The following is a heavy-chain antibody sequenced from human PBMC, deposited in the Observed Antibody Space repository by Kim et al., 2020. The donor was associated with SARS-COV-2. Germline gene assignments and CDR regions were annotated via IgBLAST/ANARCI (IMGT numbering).Heavy chain of an antibody. V-gene: IGHV4-61*01. CDR1: GGSVSSGSYY. J-gene: IGHJ6*02. CDR2: IYYSGST. D-gene: IGHD4-4*01. Sequence: SETLSLTCTVSGGSVSSGSYYWSWIRQPPGKGLEWIGYIYYSGSTNYNPSLKSRVTISVDTSKNQFSLKLSSVTAADTAVYYCARVATVTTYYYYGMDVWGPGTTVTVSS. CDR3: ARVATVTTYYYYGMDV.